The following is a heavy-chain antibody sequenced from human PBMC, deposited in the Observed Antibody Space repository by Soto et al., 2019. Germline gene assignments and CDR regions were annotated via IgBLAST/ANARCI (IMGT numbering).Heavy chain of an antibody. Sequence: SETLSLTCTVSGGCISSYYWSWIRQPPGKGLEWIGYIYYSGSTNYNPSLKSRVTISVDTSKNQFSLKLSSVTAADTAVYYCARALLWFGELLPAPFDYCGQGTLVTVSS. CDR3: ARALLWFGELLPAPFDY. CDR1: GGCISSYY. D-gene: IGHD3-10*01. CDR2: IYYSGST. V-gene: IGHV4-59*01. J-gene: IGHJ4*02.